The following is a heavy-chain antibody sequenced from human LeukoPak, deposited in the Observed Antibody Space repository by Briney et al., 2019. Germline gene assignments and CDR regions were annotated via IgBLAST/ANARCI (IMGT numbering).Heavy chain of an antibody. J-gene: IGHJ4*02. CDR2: ISYDGSNE. CDR3: VRGTGY. V-gene: IGHV3-30*14. CDR1: GFTFSSYA. Sequence: PGGSLRLSCAASGFTFSSYAMHWVRQAPGKGLEWVAVISYDGSNENYADSVKGRLTISRDNSKNTLYLQMSSLRADDTAVYYCVRGTGYWGQGTLVTVSS.